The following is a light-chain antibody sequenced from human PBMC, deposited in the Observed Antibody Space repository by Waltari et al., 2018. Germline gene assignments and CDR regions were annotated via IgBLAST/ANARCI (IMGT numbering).Light chain of an antibody. CDR2: AAS. CDR1: QSVGRS. J-gene: IGKJ1*01. CDR3: QHYVRLPAT. V-gene: IGKV3-20*01. Sequence: EIVLTQSPGTLSLSPGERDTLSCRAGQSVGRSLAWYQQKPGQAPRLLIYAASSRATGIQDRFSGSGSGTDFSLTISRLEPEDFAVYYCQHYVRLPATYGQGTKVEIK.